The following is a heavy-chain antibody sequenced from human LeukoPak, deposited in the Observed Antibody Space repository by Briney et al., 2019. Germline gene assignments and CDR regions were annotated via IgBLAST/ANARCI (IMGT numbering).Heavy chain of an antibody. CDR3: ARGSRDGSGNYYRHFDY. V-gene: IGHV3-53*01. CDR2: IYSGGGT. Sequence: GGSLRLSCAASGFSFSSSYMSWVRQAPGKGLEGVAVIYSGGGTYYSDSVKGGFTISRDNSKTTVYLQMNSLRAEDTAVYYCARGSRDGSGNYYRHFDYWGQGTLVTVSS. J-gene: IGHJ4*02. D-gene: IGHD3-10*01. CDR1: GFSFSSSY.